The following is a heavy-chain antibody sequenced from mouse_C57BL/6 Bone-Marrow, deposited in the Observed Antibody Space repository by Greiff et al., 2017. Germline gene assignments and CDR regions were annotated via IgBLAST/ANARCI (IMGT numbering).Heavy chain of an antibody. CDR3: ARDLLYYYGSSYFDY. CDR1: GYSFTGYY. CDR2: INPSTGGT. J-gene: IGHJ2*01. D-gene: IGHD1-1*01. V-gene: IGHV1-42*01. Sequence: DVKLVESGPELVKPGASVKISCKASGYSFTGYYMNWVKQSPEKSLEWIGEINPSTGGTTYNQKFKAKATLTVDKSSSTAYMQLKSLTSEDSAVYYCARDLLYYYGSSYFDYWGQGTTLTVSS.